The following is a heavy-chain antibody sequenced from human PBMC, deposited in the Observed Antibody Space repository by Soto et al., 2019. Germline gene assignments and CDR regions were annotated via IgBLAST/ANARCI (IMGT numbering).Heavy chain of an antibody. CDR1: GGSFRGYY. J-gene: IGHJ4*02. D-gene: IGHD6-19*01. CDR3: ATVAGLYYFDY. V-gene: IGHV4-34*01. CDR2: INQSGST. Sequence: QVQLQQWGAGLLKPSETLSLTCAVYGGSFRGYYWSWIRQPPGKGLEWIGEINQSGSTNYNPSLKSRVTISVDTSKNQFSLKLSSVTAADTAVYYCATVAGLYYFDYWGQGTLVTVSS.